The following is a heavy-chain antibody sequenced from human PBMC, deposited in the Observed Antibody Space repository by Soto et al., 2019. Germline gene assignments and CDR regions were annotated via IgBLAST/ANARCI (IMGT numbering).Heavy chain of an antibody. CDR3: ARLPLPPAYFDY. J-gene: IGHJ4*02. V-gene: IGHV1-18*04. CDR1: GYTFTGYY. CDR2: IIPRYGTT. Sequence: ASVKVSCKASGYTFTGYYMHWVRQAPGQGLEWMGGIIPRYGTTNYAQKFQGRVTMTADESTSTAYMELRSLRSDDTAVYYCARLPLPPAYFDYWGQGTLVTVSS.